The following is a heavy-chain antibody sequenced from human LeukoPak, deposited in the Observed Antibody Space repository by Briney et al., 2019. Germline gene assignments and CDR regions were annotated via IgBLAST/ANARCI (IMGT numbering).Heavy chain of an antibody. Sequence: VASVKVSCKASGYTFTSYGITWVRQAPGQGLEWMGGIIPIFGTANYAQKFQGRVTITADESTSTAYMELSSLRSEDTAVYYCASLQPAGSYYPENAFDIWGQGTMVTVSS. CDR3: ASLQPAGSYYPENAFDI. CDR2: IIPIFGTA. D-gene: IGHD1-26*01. V-gene: IGHV1-69*13. CDR1: GYTFTSYG. J-gene: IGHJ3*02.